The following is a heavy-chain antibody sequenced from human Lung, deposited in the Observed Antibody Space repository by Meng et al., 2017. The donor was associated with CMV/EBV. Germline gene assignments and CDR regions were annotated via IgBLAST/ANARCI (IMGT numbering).Heavy chain of an antibody. D-gene: IGHD3-3*01. V-gene: IGHV3-30*02. CDR2: IRYDGTKK. CDR1: GFIFSNYG. CDR3: AKAVTLLGVGPANA. J-gene: IGHJ3*01. Sequence: GGSLRLSXAASGFIFSNYGMHWVRQAPGKGLEWVAFIRYDGTKKDYADPVKGRVTISRDNSTNTLYLQMNRLRGEDTAVYYCAKAVTLLGVGPANAWGQGTMVTFSS.